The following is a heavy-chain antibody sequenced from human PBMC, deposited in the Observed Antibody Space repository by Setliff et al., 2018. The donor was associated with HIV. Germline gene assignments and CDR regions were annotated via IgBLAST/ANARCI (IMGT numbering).Heavy chain of an antibody. CDR3: AKDRSGSYRTFDY. CDR2: IIPIFGTA. CDR1: GGTFSSYA. J-gene: IGHJ4*02. V-gene: IGHV1-69*13. D-gene: IGHD1-26*01. Sequence: SVKVSCKASGGTFSSYAISWVRQAPGQGLEWMGGIIPIFGTANYAQEFQGRVTITADESTSTAFMELSSLRSEDTAVYYCAKDRSGSYRTFDYWGPGILVTVSS.